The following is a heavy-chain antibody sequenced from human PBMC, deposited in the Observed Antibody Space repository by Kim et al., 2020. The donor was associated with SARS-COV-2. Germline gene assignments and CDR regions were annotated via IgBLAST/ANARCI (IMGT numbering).Heavy chain of an antibody. V-gene: IGHV4-34*01. CDR2: INHSGST. D-gene: IGHD3-3*01. J-gene: IGHJ6*02. CDR3: ARGGTFSVTIFGVVIIRPLMDV. Sequence: SETLSLTCAVYGGSFSGYYWSWIRQPPGKGLEWIGEINHSGSTNYNPSLKSRVTISVDTSKNQFSLKLSSVTAADTAVYYWARGGTFSVTIFGVVIIRPLMDVWGQGTTVTVSS. CDR1: GGSFSGYY.